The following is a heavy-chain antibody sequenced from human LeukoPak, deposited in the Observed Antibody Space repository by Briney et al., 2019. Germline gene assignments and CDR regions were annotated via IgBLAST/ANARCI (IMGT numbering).Heavy chain of an antibody. D-gene: IGHD1-26*01. CDR2: INPSGGST. CDR1: GYSFTSYY. Sequence: APVKVSCKASGYSFTSYYMRWVRQAPGQGLEWMGIINPSGGSTSYAQKFQGRVTMTRDTSTSTVYMELSSLRSEDTAVYYCARAARGYRGVIDYWGQGTLVTVSS. CDR3: ARAARGYRGVIDY. V-gene: IGHV1-46*01. J-gene: IGHJ4*02.